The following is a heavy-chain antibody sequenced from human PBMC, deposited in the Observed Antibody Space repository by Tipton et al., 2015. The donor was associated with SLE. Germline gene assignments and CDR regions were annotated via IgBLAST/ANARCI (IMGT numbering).Heavy chain of an antibody. Sequence: SLRLSCAASGFTVSSNYMSWVRQAPGKGLEWVSVIYSGGSTYYADSVKDRFTISRDNSKNTLYLQMGSLRAEDMAVYYCARDGEDAFDIWGQGTMVTVSS. D-gene: IGHD3-10*01. CDR2: IYSGGST. CDR3: ARDGEDAFDI. J-gene: IGHJ3*02. V-gene: IGHV3-53*05. CDR1: GFTVSSNY.